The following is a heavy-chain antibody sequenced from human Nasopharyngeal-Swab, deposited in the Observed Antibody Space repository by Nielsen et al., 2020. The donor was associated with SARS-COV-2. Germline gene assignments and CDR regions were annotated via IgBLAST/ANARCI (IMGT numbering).Heavy chain of an antibody. CDR2: ISSSGNYT. Sequence: WIRQPPGKGLEWVSYISSSGNYTNYADSVKGRFTISRDNAKNSLYLQMNSLRAEDTAVYYCARDKRLRGVYVFDYWGQGTLVTVSS. V-gene: IGHV3-11*06. CDR3: ARDKRLRGVYVFDY. D-gene: IGHD5/OR15-5a*01. J-gene: IGHJ4*02.